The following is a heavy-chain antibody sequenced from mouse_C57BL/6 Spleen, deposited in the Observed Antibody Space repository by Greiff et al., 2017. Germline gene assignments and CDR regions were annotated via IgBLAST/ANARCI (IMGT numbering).Heavy chain of an antibody. CDR1: GFNIKNTY. CDR2: IDPANGNT. J-gene: IGHJ4*01. CDR3: ALPGYSNYDYAMDY. D-gene: IGHD2-5*01. Sequence: EVKLVESVAELVRPGASVKLSCTASGFNIKNTYMHWVKQRPEQGLEWIGRIDPANGNTKYAPKFQGKATITADTSSNTAYLQLSSLTSEDTAIYYCALPGYSNYDYAMDYWGQGTSVTVSS. V-gene: IGHV14-3*01.